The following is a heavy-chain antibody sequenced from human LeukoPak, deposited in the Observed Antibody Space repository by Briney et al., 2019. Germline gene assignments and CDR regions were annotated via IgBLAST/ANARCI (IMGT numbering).Heavy chain of an antibody. Sequence: SETLSLTCTVSGGSISSSSYYWGWIRQPPGKGLEWIGSIYYSGSTNYNPSLKSRVTISVDTSKNQFSLKLTSVTAADTAVYYCARGRSSGWTNYYYYGMDVWGQGTTVTVSS. J-gene: IGHJ6*02. V-gene: IGHV4-39*07. CDR1: GGSISSSSYY. CDR3: ARGRSSGWTNYYYYGMDV. D-gene: IGHD6-19*01. CDR2: IYYSGST.